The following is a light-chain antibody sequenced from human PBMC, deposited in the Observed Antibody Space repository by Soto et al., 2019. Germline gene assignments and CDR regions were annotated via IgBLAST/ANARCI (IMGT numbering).Light chain of an antibody. CDR2: GAS. CDR1: ESVSGN. Sequence: EIVMTQSPATLSVSPGERATLSCRASESVSGNLAWYQQKPGQAPRLLIYGASTRATGIPARFSGSGSGTEFTLTISSLQSEEFAVYYCQEYNHWPTAFGQGTKVEIK. J-gene: IGKJ1*01. CDR3: QEYNHWPTA. V-gene: IGKV3-15*01.